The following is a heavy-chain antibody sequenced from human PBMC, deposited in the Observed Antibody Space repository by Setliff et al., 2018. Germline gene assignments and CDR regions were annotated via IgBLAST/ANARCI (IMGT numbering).Heavy chain of an antibody. V-gene: IGHV1-69*05. Sequence: SVKVSCKASGGTFSSYAIDWVRQAPGQGLEWMGGIIPIFGTTNYAQRFQGRVTITTDESTSTAYMELSSLRSEDTAVYYCARERGDIVTTTSYYYYLDVWGKGTTVTVSS. J-gene: IGHJ6*03. CDR3: ARERGDIVTTTSYYYYLDV. CDR2: IIPIFGTT. CDR1: GGTFSSYA. D-gene: IGHD5-12*01.